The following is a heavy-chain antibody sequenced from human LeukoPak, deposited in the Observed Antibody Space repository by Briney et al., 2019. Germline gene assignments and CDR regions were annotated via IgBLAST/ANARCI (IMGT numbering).Heavy chain of an antibody. CDR3: ASWGAYCSSTSCPNWFDP. V-gene: IGHV3-20*04. Sequence: GGSMRLSCAASGFTFDDYGMSWVRQAPGKGLEWVSGINWNGGSTGYADSVKGRFTISRDNAKNSLYLQMNSLRAEDTALYYCASWGAYCSSTSCPNWFDPWGQGTLVTVSS. CDR1: GFTFDDYG. J-gene: IGHJ5*02. CDR2: INWNGGST. D-gene: IGHD2-2*01.